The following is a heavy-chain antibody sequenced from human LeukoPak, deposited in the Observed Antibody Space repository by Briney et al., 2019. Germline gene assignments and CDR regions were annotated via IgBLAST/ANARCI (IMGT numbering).Heavy chain of an antibody. V-gene: IGHV3-53*01. CDR1: GFTVSSNH. D-gene: IGHD2-15*01. CDR3: ARDRDNSYDY. CDR2: IYSGGST. J-gene: IGHJ4*02. Sequence: GGSLRLSCAASGFTVSSNHMSWVRQAPGKGLEWVSVIYSGGSTYYADSVKGRFTISRDNSKNTLYLQMNSLRAEDTAVYYCARDRDNSYDYWGQGTLVTVSS.